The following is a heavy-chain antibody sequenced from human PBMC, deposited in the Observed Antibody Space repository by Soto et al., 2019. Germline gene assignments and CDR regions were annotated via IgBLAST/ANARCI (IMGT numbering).Heavy chain of an antibody. Sequence: EVQLLESGGGLVQPGGSLRLSCAASGITISNYPMSWVRQAPGKGLDWVSGISGSGDRTYYAESAKGRFTISKDISKNSLSLQLDSLGVEDTAVYFCVKDDGGYPSTEPHWGQGTLVTVSS. CDR1: GITISNYP. D-gene: IGHD3-22*01. V-gene: IGHV3-23*01. J-gene: IGHJ4*02. CDR3: VKDDGGYPSTEPH. CDR2: ISGSGDRT.